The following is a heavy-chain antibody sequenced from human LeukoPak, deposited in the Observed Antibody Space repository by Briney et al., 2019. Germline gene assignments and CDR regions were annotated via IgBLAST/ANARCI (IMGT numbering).Heavy chain of an antibody. CDR2: ITYNSGAI. D-gene: IGHD5-18*01. CDR1: GFTFRSYA. Sequence: LPGGSLRLSCAASGFTFRSYAMQWVRQAPGKGLEWVSYITYNSGAIFYADSVRGRFTISRDNAKDSQYLQMSSLRDEDTAVYYCARDSGYSYADDYWGQRTLGSASS. V-gene: IGHV3-48*02. J-gene: IGHJ4*02. CDR3: ARDSGYSYADDY.